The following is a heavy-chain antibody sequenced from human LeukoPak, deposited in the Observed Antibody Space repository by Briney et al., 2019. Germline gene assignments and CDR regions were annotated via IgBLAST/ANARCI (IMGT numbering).Heavy chain of an antibody. D-gene: IGHD5-24*01. J-gene: IGHJ6*03. CDR3: ARVVEMATQYYYYYYMDV. V-gene: IGHV4-59*01. CDR1: GGSISSYY. Sequence: PSETLSLTCTVSGGSISSYYWSWIRQPPGKGLEWIGYIYYSGSTNYNPSLKSRVTISVDTSKNQFSLKLSSVTAADTAVYYCARVVEMATQYYYYYYMDVWGKGTTVTVSS. CDR2: IYYSGST.